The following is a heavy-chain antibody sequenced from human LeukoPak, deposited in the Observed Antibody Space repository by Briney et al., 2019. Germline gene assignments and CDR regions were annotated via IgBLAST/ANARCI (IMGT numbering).Heavy chain of an antibody. CDR2: IYYRGST. V-gene: IGHV4-39*07. Sequence: SETLSLTCTVSGGSISSSYYWGWIRQPPGKGLEWIGSIYYRGSTYYNPSLRSRVTVSVDTSKNQFSLKLSSVTAADTAVYYCARDCTSAKKNVLPAEAFDFWGQGTMVTVSS. CDR1: GGSISSSYY. J-gene: IGHJ3*01. CDR3: ARDCTSAKKNVLPAEAFDF. D-gene: IGHD1-14*01.